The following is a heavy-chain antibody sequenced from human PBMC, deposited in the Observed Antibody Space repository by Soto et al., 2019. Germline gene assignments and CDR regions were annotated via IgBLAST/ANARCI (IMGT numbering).Heavy chain of an antibody. CDR3: TREDYYDSTGRSPYGMDV. CDR2: IRSKAYGGTT. J-gene: IGHJ6*02. Sequence: PGGSLRLSCTASGFTFGDYAMSWVRQAPGKGLEWVGFIRSKAYGGTTEYAASVKGRFTISRDDSKSIAYLQMNSLKTEDTAVYYCTREDYYDSTGRSPYGMDVWGQGTTVTV. V-gene: IGHV3-49*04. CDR1: GFTFGDYA. D-gene: IGHD3-22*01.